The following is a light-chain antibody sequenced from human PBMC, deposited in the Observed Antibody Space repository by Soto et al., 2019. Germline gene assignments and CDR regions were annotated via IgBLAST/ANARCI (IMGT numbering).Light chain of an antibody. CDR2: AAS. J-gene: IGKJ5*01. V-gene: IGKV1-6*01. Sequence: AIQMTQSPSSLSASVGDRVTITCRASQGIRNDLGWYQQKPGKAPKLLIYAASSLQSGVPSRFSGSGSETDFTLTISRLEPEDFAVYYCQQYGTTRITFGQGTRLEIK. CDR3: QQYGTTRIT. CDR1: QGIRND.